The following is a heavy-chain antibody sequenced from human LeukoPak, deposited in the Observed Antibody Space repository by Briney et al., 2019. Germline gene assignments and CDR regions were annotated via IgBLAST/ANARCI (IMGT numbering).Heavy chain of an antibody. D-gene: IGHD6-25*01. Sequence: SETLSLTCGVSGGSVSITNWWTWIRQPPGKGLEWIGEVHLDGRTNFNPSLKSRLTMSVDLSENHVSLKLTSVTAADTAVYYCAREGGFYRPLDYSGQGTLVTVSS. CDR3: AREGGFYRPLDY. CDR1: GGSVSITNW. J-gene: IGHJ4*02. V-gene: IGHV4-4*02. CDR2: VHLDGRT.